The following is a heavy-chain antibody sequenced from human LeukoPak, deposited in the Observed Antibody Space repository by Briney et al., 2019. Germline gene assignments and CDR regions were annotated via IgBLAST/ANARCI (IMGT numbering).Heavy chain of an antibody. D-gene: IGHD4-11*01. CDR2: VNTYNDYT. CDR3: ARDRAYSNGQRFDY. Sequence: ASVKVSCKDSGYTFANYGISWVRQHPGQGLEWMGWVNTYNDYTNYAQNLQGTVTMTADTSMNTAYTELSSIVADYTAVYHCARDRAYSNGQRFDYWGQGTLVTVSS. CDR1: GYTFANYG. V-gene: IGHV1-18*01. J-gene: IGHJ4*02.